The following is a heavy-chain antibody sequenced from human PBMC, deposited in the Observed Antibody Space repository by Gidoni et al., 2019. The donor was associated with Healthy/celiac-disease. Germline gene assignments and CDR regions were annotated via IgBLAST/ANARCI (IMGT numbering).Heavy chain of an antibody. J-gene: IGHJ4*02. D-gene: IGHD5-12*01. CDR2: IRSKAYGGTT. CDR1: GFTFGDYA. CDR3: TRDKGGSGYLFDY. V-gene: IGHV3-49*05. Sequence: EVQLVESGGGLVKPGRSLRLSCTASGFTFGDYAMSWFRQAPGKGLEWVGFIRSKAYGGTTEYAASVKGRFTISRDDSKSIAYLQMNSLKTEDTAVYYCTRDKGGSGYLFDYWGQGTLVTVSS.